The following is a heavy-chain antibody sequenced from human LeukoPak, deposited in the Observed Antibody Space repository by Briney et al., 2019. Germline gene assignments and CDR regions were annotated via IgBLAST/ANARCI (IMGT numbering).Heavy chain of an antibody. J-gene: IGHJ4*02. D-gene: IGHD2-2*01. CDR1: GYTFTGYY. CDR2: INPNSGGT. Sequence: ASVKVSCXASGYTFTGYYMHWVRQAPGQGLEWMGWINPNSGGTNYAQKFQGRVTMTRDTSISTAYMELSRLRSDDTAVYYCARGKLYCSSTSCDYWGQGTLVTVSS. CDR3: ARGKLYCSSTSCDY. V-gene: IGHV1-2*02.